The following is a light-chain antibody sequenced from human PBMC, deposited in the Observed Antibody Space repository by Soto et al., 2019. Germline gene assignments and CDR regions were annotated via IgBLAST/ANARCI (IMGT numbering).Light chain of an antibody. J-gene: IGKJ1*01. CDR1: QSISSW. Sequence: DIQMTQSPSTLSAYVGDRVTITCRASQSISSWLAWYQQKPGKAPKLLIYDASSLESGVPSRFSGSGSGTEFTLTISSLQPDDFATYYCQQFGTFGQGTKVDIK. CDR3: QQFGT. V-gene: IGKV1-5*01. CDR2: DAS.